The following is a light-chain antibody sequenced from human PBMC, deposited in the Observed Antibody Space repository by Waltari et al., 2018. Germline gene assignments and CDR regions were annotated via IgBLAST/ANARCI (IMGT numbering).Light chain of an antibody. Sequence: QSALTQPASVSGSPGQSITISCPGTSSAVGGYNYVSWYQQHPGKVPKLLIFDVSNRPSGVSNRFSGSKSGNTASPTISGLQAEDESDYYCCSFTSRSTWVFGGGTKLTVL. J-gene: IGLJ3*02. CDR3: CSFTSRSTWV. V-gene: IGLV2-14*01. CDR2: DVS. CDR1: SSAVGGYNY.